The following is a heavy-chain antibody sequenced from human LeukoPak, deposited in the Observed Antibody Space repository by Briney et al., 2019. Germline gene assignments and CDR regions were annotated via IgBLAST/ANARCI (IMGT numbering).Heavy chain of an antibody. CDR1: GFTFGSYS. Sequence: GGSLRLSCAASGFTFGSYSMNWVRQAPGKGLEWVSSISSSSSYIYYADSVKGRFTISRDNAKNSLYLQMNSLRAEDSAVYYCARDWFHAIDYWGQGTLVTVSS. V-gene: IGHV3-21*01. J-gene: IGHJ4*02. CDR3: ARDWFHAIDY. CDR2: ISSSSSYI. D-gene: IGHD2/OR15-2a*01.